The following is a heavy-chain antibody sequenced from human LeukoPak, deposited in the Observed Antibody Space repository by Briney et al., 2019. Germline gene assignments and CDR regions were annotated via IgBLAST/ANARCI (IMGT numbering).Heavy chain of an antibody. CDR1: GFTFSSYA. D-gene: IGHD4-11*01. J-gene: IGHJ6*03. CDR3: ARAFMTTVTTDYYYYYYMDV. V-gene: IGHV3-64*01. Sequence: GGSLRLSCAASGFTFSSYAMHWVRQAPGKGLEYVSAISSNGGSTYYANSVKGRFTISRDNSKNTLYLQMGSLRAEDMAVCYCARAFMTTVTTDYYYYYYMDVWGKGTTVTVSS. CDR2: ISSNGGST.